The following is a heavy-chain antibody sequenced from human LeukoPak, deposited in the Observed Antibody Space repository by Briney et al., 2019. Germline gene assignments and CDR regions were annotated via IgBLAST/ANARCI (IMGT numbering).Heavy chain of an antibody. D-gene: IGHD3-3*01. CDR1: GGSISSYY. Sequence: PSETLSLTCTVSGGSISSYYWSWIRQPPGKGLEWIGYIYYSGSTNYNPSLKSRVTISVDTSKNQCSLKLSSVTAADTAVYYCAAYYDFWSAYGYWGQGTLVTVS. CDR2: IYYSGST. CDR3: AAYYDFWSAYGY. J-gene: IGHJ4*02. V-gene: IGHV4-59*08.